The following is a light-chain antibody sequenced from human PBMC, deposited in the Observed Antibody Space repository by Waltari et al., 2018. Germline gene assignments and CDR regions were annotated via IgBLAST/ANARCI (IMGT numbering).Light chain of an antibody. J-gene: IGKJ2*01. CDR1: QSLSVAY. V-gene: IGKV3-20*01. CDR2: GAS. CDR3: QQYDTSPAT. Sequence: EIVLTQSPGPLSLSPGESATLHCRASQSLSVAYLAWYQKKAGQAPRLLIDGASYRATAIPNRFSGSGSGTDFTLTISRLEPEDFAVYYCQQYDTSPATFGQGTKLEIK.